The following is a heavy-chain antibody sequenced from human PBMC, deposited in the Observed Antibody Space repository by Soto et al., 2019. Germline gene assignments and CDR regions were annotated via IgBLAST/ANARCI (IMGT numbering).Heavy chain of an antibody. CDR3: ARDWEGDCSSTSCSDWYFDL. V-gene: IGHV4-31*03. CDR2: IYYSGST. CDR1: GGSISSGGYY. J-gene: IGHJ2*01. D-gene: IGHD2-2*01. Sequence: QVQLQESGPGLVKPSQTLSLTCTVSGGSISSGGYYWGWIRQHPGKGLEWIGYIYYSGSTYYNPSLKSRVTISVDTSKNQFSLKLSSVTAADTAVYYCARDWEGDCSSTSCSDWYFDLWGRGTLVTVSS.